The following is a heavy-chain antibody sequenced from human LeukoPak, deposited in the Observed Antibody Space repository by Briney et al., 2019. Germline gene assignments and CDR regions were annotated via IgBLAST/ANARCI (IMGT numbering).Heavy chain of an antibody. Sequence: GGSLRLSCAASGFTLSSYEMNWVRQAPGKGLEWASYISSNGNTKYYADSVKGRFTISRDNSKNTLYLQMNSLRAEDTAVYYCAKDLESYFDYWGQGTLVTVSS. D-gene: IGHD5-24*01. J-gene: IGHJ4*02. CDR3: AKDLESYFDY. CDR1: GFTLSSYE. CDR2: ISSNGNTK. V-gene: IGHV3-48*03.